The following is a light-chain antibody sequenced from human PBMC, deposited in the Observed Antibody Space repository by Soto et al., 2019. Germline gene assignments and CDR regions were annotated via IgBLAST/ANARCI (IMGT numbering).Light chain of an antibody. CDR3: QQRSNWPLT. CDR1: QSVSNS. Sequence: EIVLIQSPATLSLSPGEGATLSCRASQSVSNSLAWYQQNPGQAPRLLIYDASKRATGIPARFSGSGSGTDFTLTISRLEPEDFAVYYCQQRSNWPLTFGGGTKVEIK. J-gene: IGKJ4*01. CDR2: DAS. V-gene: IGKV3-11*01.